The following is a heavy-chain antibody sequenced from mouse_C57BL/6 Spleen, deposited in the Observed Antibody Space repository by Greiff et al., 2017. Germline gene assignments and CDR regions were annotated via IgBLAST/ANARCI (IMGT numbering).Heavy chain of an antibody. D-gene: IGHD3-3*01. CDR2: ISSGGSYT. CDR1: GFTFSSYG. V-gene: IGHV5-6*01. J-gene: IGHJ2*01. Sequence: EVKLMESGGDLVKPGGSLKLSCAASGFTFSSYGMSWVRQTPDKRLEWVATISSGGSYTYYPDSVKGRFTISRDKAKNTLYLQMSSLKSEDTAMYYCARQARDFDYWGQGTTLTVSS. CDR3: ARQARDFDY.